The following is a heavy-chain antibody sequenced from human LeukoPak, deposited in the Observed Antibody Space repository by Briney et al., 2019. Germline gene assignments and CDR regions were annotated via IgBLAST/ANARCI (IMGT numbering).Heavy chain of an antibody. J-gene: IGHJ4*02. V-gene: IGHV3-23*01. CDR2: ISGSGGST. CDR1: GFTFTSYA. D-gene: IGHD2-21*01. Sequence: GGSLRLSXAASGFTFTSYAMNWVRQAPGKGLEWVSAISGSGGSTYYADSVKGRFTISRDNSKNTLYLQMNSLRAEDTAVYYCAKFLPTHIVVANYYFDYWGQGTLVTVSS. CDR3: AKFLPTHIVVANYYFDY.